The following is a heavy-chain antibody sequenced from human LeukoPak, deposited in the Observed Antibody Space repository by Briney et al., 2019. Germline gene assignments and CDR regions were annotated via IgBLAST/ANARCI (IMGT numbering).Heavy chain of an antibody. D-gene: IGHD3-9*01. Sequence: PGGSLRPSCAASGFTFSGYSMNWVRQAPGKGLEWVSSISSSSSYKYYADSVKGRFTISRDNAKNSLYLQMNSLRAEDTAVYYCARGVVRYFDYWGQGALVTVSS. J-gene: IGHJ4*02. CDR2: ISSSSSYK. CDR1: GFTFSGYS. V-gene: IGHV3-21*01. CDR3: ARGVVRYFDY.